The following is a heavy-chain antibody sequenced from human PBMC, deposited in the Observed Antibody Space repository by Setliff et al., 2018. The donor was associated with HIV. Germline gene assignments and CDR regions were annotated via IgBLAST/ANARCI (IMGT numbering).Heavy chain of an antibody. CDR3: ARGADHGSYYFDY. Sequence: ASVKVSCKASGYTFTGYYMHWVRQAPGQGLEWMGRINPNSGGTNYAQKLQGRVTMTRDTSISTAYMELSRLRSDDTAVYYCARGADHGSYYFDYWGQGTLVTVSS. V-gene: IGHV1-2*06. CDR2: INPNSGGT. CDR1: GYTFTGYY. D-gene: IGHD2-2*03. J-gene: IGHJ4*02.